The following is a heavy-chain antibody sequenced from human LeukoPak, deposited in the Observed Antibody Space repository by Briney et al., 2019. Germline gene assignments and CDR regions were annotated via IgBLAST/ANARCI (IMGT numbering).Heavy chain of an antibody. CDR3: TGGVVATITDY. CDR1: GFTFGDYA. Sequence: GGSLRLSCTASGFTFGDYAMSWFRQAPGKGLEWVGFIRSKAYGGTTEYAASVKGRFTISRDDSKSIAYLQMSSLKTEDTAVYYCTGGVVATITDYWGQGTLVTVSS. J-gene: IGHJ4*02. D-gene: IGHD3-3*01. V-gene: IGHV3-49*03. CDR2: IRSKAYGGTT.